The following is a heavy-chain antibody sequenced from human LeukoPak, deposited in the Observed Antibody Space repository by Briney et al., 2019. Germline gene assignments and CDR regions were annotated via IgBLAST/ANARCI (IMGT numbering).Heavy chain of an antibody. CDR1: GGSISGSTDH. Sequence: SDTLSLTCTVSGGSISGSTDHWGWIRQPPGKGLEWIGIVYPSGATYYNPSLKSRVTISVDTSKNQFSLKLSSVTATDTAVYFCARQNSSGLDSWGQGMLVTVSS. CDR3: ARQNSSGLDS. CDR2: VYPSGAT. J-gene: IGHJ4*02. D-gene: IGHD3-22*01. V-gene: IGHV4-39*01.